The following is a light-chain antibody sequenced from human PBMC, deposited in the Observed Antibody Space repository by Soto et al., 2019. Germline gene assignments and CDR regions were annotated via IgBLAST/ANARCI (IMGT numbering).Light chain of an antibody. CDR1: QSVSTNY. V-gene: IGKV3-20*01. J-gene: IGKJ4*01. CDR3: QHYGGSSLT. Sequence: EIVLTQSPGTLSLSPGERATLSCRASQSVSTNYLVWYQQKPGQAPRLLIYGASSRAPGIPDRLSGSGSGTDFTLTISRLEPEDFAVYFCQHYGGSSLTFGGGTKVDIK. CDR2: GAS.